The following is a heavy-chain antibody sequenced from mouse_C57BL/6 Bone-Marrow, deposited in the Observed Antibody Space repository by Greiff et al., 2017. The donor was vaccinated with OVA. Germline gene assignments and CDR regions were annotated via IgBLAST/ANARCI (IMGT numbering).Heavy chain of an antibody. D-gene: IGHD1-1*01. CDR3: ARRNYGNWYFDV. Sequence: VKLVESGPGLVAPSQSLSITCTVSGFSLTSYAISWVRQPPGKGLEWLGVIWTGGVTNYNSALKSRLSISKDNSKSQVFLKMNSLQTDDTARYYCARRNYGNWYFDVWGTGTTVTVSS. J-gene: IGHJ1*03. CDR1: GFSLTSYA. V-gene: IGHV2-9-1*01. CDR2: IWTGGVT.